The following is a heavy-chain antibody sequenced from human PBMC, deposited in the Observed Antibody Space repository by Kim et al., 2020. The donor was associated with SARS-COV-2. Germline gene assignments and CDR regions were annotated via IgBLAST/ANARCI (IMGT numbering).Heavy chain of an antibody. D-gene: IGHD3-22*01. V-gene: IGHV3-30*04. Sequence: GGSLRLSCAASGFTFSSYAMHWVRQAPGKGLEWVAVISYDGSNKYYADSVKGRFTISRDNSKNTLYLQMNSLRAEDTAVYYCARTPKIVVVTNSYFDYWGQGTLVTVSS. CDR2: ISYDGSNK. J-gene: IGHJ4*02. CDR1: GFTFSSYA. CDR3: ARTPKIVVVTNSYFDY.